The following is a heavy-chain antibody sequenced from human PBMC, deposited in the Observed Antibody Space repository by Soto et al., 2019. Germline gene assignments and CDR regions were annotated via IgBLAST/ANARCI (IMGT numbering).Heavy chain of an antibody. CDR1: GGTFSSYA. CDR3: VRDSGAKLSSS. Sequence: SVKVSCKASGGTFSSYAISWVRQAPGQGLEWMGGIIPIFGTANYAQTFQGRVTITADESTSTAYMELSSLKSQDTAVYYCVRDSGAKLSSSWGQGTLVTVSS. D-gene: IGHD6-13*01. CDR2: IIPIFGTA. V-gene: IGHV1-69*13. J-gene: IGHJ4*02.